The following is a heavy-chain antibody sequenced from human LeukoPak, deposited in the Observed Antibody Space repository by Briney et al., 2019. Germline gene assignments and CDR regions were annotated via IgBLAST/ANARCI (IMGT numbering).Heavy chain of an antibody. Sequence: ASVKVSCKASGFRFTGYWMHWVRQAPGQGLEWMGIIDPSGHITNSAQKFQGRLTVTRDTPTSTVYMELSSLRSDDTAVYYCVRDNSIADRGWWFDPWGQGTLVIVSS. J-gene: IGHJ5*02. CDR2: IDPSGHIT. CDR1: GFRFTGYW. CDR3: VRDNSIADRGWWFDP. D-gene: IGHD1-14*01. V-gene: IGHV1-46*01.